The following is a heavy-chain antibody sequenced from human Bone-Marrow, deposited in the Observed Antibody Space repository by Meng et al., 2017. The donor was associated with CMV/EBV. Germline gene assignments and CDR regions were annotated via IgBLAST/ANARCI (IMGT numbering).Heavy chain of an antibody. CDR2: ISSSSSYI. J-gene: IGHJ4*02. CDR1: GFTFSSYS. D-gene: IGHD2-2*01. CDR3: VRPYCDSTTCYPYFDY. Sequence: GESLKISCAASGFTFSSYSMNWVRQAPGKGLEWVSSISSSSSYIYYADSVKGRFTISRDNAKNSLYLQMNSLRAEDTAVYYCVRPYCDSTTCYPYFDYWGQGTLVTVSS. V-gene: IGHV3-21*01.